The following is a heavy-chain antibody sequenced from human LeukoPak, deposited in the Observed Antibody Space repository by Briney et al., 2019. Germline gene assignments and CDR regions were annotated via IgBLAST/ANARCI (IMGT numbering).Heavy chain of an antibody. V-gene: IGHV4-4*02. CDR1: GGSISSSNW. D-gene: IGHD2-2*03. Sequence: PSETLSLTCAVSGGSISSSNWWSWVRQPPGKGLEWIGEIYHSGSTNYNPSLKSRVTISVDTSKNQFSLKLSSVTAADTAVYYCARDGYAPLGYGDYYYYYMDVWGKGTTVTVSS. CDR3: ARDGYAPLGYGDYYYYYMDV. CDR2: IYHSGST. J-gene: IGHJ6*03.